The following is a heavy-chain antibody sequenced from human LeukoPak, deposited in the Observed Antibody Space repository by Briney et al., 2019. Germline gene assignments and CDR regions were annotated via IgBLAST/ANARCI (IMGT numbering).Heavy chain of an antibody. Sequence: GGSLRLSCAASGFTFSSYSMNWVRQAPGKGLELASSISSSSNYINYADSVKGRFTISRDNAKNSLYLQMNSLRAEDTAVYYCARDIIAEAGTYFQHWGQGTLVTVSS. J-gene: IGHJ1*01. CDR3: ARDIIAEAGTYFQH. D-gene: IGHD6-13*01. V-gene: IGHV3-21*03. CDR2: ISSSSNYI. CDR1: GFTFSSYS.